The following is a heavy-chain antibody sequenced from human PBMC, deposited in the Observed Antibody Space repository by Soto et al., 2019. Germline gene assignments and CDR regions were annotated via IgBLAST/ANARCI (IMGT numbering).Heavy chain of an antibody. CDR1: GGSFSGYY. V-gene: IGHV4-34*01. CDR2: INHSGST. J-gene: IGHJ5*02. D-gene: IGHD3-10*01. Sequence: SETLSLTCAVYGGSFSGYYWSWIRQPPGKGLEWIGEINHSGSTNYNPSLKSRVTISVDTSKNQFSLKLSSVTAADTAVYYCARGFRAYYYGSGAWFDPWGQGTLVTVSS. CDR3: ARGFRAYYYGSGAWFDP.